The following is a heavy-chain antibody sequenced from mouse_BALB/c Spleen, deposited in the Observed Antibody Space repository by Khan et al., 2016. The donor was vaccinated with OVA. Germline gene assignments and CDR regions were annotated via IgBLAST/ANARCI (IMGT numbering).Heavy chain of an antibody. CDR2: ISDGSTYT. D-gene: IGHD2-13*01. CDR1: GFTFSDYY. CDR3: ARGHYGDPFSY. Sequence: EVELVESGGGLVKPGGSLKLSCAASGFTFSDYYMYWIRQTPEKRLEWVATISDGSTYTYYPASVKGRFTISRDNAKNSLYLQMSSLQSEDTAINYCARGHYGDPFSYWGQGTLVTVSA. J-gene: IGHJ3*01. V-gene: IGHV5-4*02.